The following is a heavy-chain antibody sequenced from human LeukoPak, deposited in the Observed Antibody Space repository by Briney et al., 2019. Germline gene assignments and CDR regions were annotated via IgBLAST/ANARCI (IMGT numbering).Heavy chain of an antibody. CDR2: ISSSGSTI. V-gene: IGHV3-48*03. J-gene: IGHJ3*02. CDR1: GFTFSSYE. D-gene: IGHD3-9*01. CDR3: ARETPLYYDILTGYDAFDI. Sequence: PGGSLRLSCAAPGFTFSSYEMNWVRQAPGKGLEWVSYISSSGSTIYYADSVKGRFTISRDNAKNSLYLQMNSLRAEDTAVYYCARETPLYYDILTGYDAFDIWGQGTMVTVSS.